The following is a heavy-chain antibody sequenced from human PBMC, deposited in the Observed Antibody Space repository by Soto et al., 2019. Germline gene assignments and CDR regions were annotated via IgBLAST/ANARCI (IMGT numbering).Heavy chain of an antibody. Sequence: QVQLQQWGAGLLKPSETPSLTCAVYGGSFSGYYWSWIRQPPGKGLEWIGEINHSGSTNYNPSLKSRVTISVDTSKNQFSLKLSSVTAADTAVYYCARGTTVGEKYYFDYWGQGTLVTVSS. J-gene: IGHJ4*02. V-gene: IGHV4-34*01. CDR2: INHSGST. D-gene: IGHD3-3*01. CDR1: GGSFSGYY. CDR3: ARGTTVGEKYYFDY.